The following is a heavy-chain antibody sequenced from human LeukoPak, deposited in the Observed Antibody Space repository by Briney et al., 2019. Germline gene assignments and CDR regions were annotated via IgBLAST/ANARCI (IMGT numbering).Heavy chain of an antibody. V-gene: IGHV3-33*08. CDR2: IWYGGSNK. Sequence: GRSLRLSCAASGFTFSSYGMHWVRQAPGKGLEWVAVIWYGGSNKYYADSVKGRFTISRDNAKNSLYLQMNSLRAEDTAVYYCARDMDKLGDYYGMDVWGQGTTVVVSS. J-gene: IGHJ6*02. CDR3: ARDMDKLGDYYGMDV. CDR1: GFTFSSYG. D-gene: IGHD3-16*01.